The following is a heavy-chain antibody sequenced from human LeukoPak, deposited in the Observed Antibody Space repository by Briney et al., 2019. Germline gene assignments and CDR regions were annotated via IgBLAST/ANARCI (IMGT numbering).Heavy chain of an antibody. CDR2: IYYTGGI. J-gene: IGHJ4*02. D-gene: IGHD1-26*01. V-gene: IGHV4-39*07. CDR3: ARERREQLLPPYTRLVTYFDY. CDR1: GGSISSSSYY. Sequence: SETLSLTCTVSGGSISSSSYYWGWIRQPPGKGLEWIGSIYYTGGIHYNPSLKSRVTISVDTSKNQLSLKLRSVTAADTAVYYCARERREQLLPPYTRLVTYFDYWGQGTLVTVSS.